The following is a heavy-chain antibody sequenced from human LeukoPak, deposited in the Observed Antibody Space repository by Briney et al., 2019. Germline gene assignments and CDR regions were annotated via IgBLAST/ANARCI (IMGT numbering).Heavy chain of an antibody. V-gene: IGHV3-20*04. D-gene: IGHD6-6*01. CDR3: ARVYSSSSLSSYYFDY. J-gene: IGHJ4*02. CDR1: GFTFDDYG. CDR2: INWNGGST. Sequence: PGGSLRLSCAASGFTFDDYGMSWVRQAPGKGLEWVSGINWNGGSTGYADSVKGRFTISRDNAKNSLYLQMNSPRAEDTAVYYCARVYSSSSLSSYYFDYWGQGTLVTVSS.